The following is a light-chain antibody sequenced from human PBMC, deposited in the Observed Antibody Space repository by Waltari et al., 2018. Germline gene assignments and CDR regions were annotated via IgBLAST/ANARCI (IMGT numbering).Light chain of an antibody. V-gene: IGKV1-5*03. CDR2: KAS. CDR3: QQYNIYPLT. CDR1: QSINSW. J-gene: IGKJ1*01. Sequence: DIQMTQSPSTLSASVEDRVTITCRASQSINSWLAWYQQKPGQDPKLQIYKASCLQSGVPSSFSGRGSGTEFTVTISSLQPDDFATYYCQQYNIYPLTFGQGTKVEIK.